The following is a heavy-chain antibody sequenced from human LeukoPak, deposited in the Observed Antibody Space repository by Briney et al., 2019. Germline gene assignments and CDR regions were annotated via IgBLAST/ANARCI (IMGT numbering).Heavy chain of an antibody. CDR3: ASGTVVPAAPWGYFDY. Sequence: ASETLSLTCTVSGYSISSGYYWGWIRQPPGKGLEWSGSIYHSGSTYYNPSLKSRVTISVDTSKNQFSLKLSSVTAADTAVYYCASGTVVPAAPWGYFDYWGQGTLVTVSS. D-gene: IGHD2-2*01. J-gene: IGHJ4*02. CDR1: GYSISSGYY. CDR2: IYHSGST. V-gene: IGHV4-38-2*02.